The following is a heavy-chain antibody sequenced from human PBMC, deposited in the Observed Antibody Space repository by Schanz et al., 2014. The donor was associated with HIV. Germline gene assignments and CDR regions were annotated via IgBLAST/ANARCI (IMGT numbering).Heavy chain of an antibody. V-gene: IGHV1-8*01. J-gene: IGHJ4*02. CDR1: GYTFTRYD. CDR3: ARGRFCSGGSCYHDY. D-gene: IGHD2-15*01. CDR2: MNPNSGNT. Sequence: QVQLVQSGAEVKKPGASVKVSCKASGYTFTRYDINWVRQATGQGLEWMGWMNPNSGNTGYAQKFQGRVTMTRNTSINTAYMKLSSLRSEDTAVYYCARGRFCSGGSCYHDYWGQGTLVTVSS.